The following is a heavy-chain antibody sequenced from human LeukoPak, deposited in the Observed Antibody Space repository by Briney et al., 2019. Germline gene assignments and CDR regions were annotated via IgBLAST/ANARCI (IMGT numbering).Heavy chain of an antibody. D-gene: IGHD1-26*01. CDR3: ARGIVGAKFDY. CDR2: INHSGST. J-gene: IGHJ4*02. Sequence: KPSETLSLTCAVYGGSFSGYYWSWIRQPPGKGLEWIGEINHSGSTNYNPSLKSRVTISVDTSKNQFSLKLSSVTAADTAVYYCARGIVGAKFDYWGQGTLVTVSS. V-gene: IGHV4-34*01. CDR1: GGSFSGYY.